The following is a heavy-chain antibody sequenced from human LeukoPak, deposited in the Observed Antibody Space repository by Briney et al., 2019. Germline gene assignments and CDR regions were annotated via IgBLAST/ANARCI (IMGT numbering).Heavy chain of an antibody. J-gene: IGHJ5*02. Sequence: NTSETLSLTCAVYGGSFSGYYWSWIRPPPGKGLEWIREINHSGSTNYNPSLKSRVTISVDTSKNQFSLKLSSVTAADTAVYYCARSVRFLEWLLYNNWFDPWGQGTLVTVSS. CDR1: GGSFSGYY. V-gene: IGHV4-34*01. CDR3: ARSVRFLEWLLYNNWFDP. D-gene: IGHD3-3*01. CDR2: INHSGST.